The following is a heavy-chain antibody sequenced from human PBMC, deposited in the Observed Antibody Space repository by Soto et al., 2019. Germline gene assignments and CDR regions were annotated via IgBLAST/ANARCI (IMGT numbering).Heavy chain of an antibody. V-gene: IGHV3-23*01. Sequence: EVQLLGSGGGLVQPGGSLRLSCAASGLTFSTYAMSWVRQAPGKGLEWVSSISGNGANTYYTDSVKGRFIISRDNSKNTLFLQVNSLRAKDTALNYCSKDRPNLYGSGGSYYKAGGDYWGQGTLVTVSS. CDR1: GLTFSTYA. D-gene: IGHD3-10*01. CDR2: ISGNGANT. CDR3: SKDRPNLYGSGGSYYKAGGDY. J-gene: IGHJ4*02.